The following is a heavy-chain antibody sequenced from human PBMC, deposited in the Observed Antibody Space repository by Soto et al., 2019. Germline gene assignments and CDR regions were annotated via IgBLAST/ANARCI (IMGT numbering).Heavy chain of an antibody. Sequence: SETLSLTCTVSGGSISSYYWSWIRQPPGKGLEWIGYIYYSGSTNYNPSLKSRVTISVDTSKNQFSLKLSSVTAADTAVYYCARHRPLDYQLLLFDYWGQGTLVTVSS. CDR3: ARHRPLDYQLLLFDY. D-gene: IGHD2-2*01. J-gene: IGHJ4*02. CDR1: GGSISSYY. V-gene: IGHV4-59*08. CDR2: IYYSGST.